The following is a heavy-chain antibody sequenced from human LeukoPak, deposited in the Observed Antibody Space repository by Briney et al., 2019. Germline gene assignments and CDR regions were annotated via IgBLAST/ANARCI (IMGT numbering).Heavy chain of an antibody. CDR2: IIPIFGTA. CDR3: ARVYPNDILTGYNDY. Sequence: SVKVSCKASGGTFSSYAISWVRQAPGQGLEWVGGIIPIFGTANHAQKIQGRVTTIADESTSTAYMELSSLRSEDTAVYYCARVYPNDILTGYNDYWGQGTLVTVSS. V-gene: IGHV1-69*13. D-gene: IGHD3-9*01. J-gene: IGHJ4*02. CDR1: GGTFSSYA.